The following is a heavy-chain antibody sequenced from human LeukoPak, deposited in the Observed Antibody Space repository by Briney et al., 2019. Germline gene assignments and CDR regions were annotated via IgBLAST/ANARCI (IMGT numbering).Heavy chain of an antibody. CDR3: ARGGITGTLYYFDY. CDR1: GGSISSGGYS. Sequence: LQTLSLTCAVSGGSISSGGYSWSWIRQPPGKGLEWIGEINHSGSTNYNPSLKSRVTISVDTSKNQFSLKLSSVTAADTAVYYCARGGITGTLYYFDYWGQGTLVTVSS. CDR2: INHSGST. V-gene: IGHV4-30-2*01. D-gene: IGHD1/OR15-1a*01. J-gene: IGHJ4*02.